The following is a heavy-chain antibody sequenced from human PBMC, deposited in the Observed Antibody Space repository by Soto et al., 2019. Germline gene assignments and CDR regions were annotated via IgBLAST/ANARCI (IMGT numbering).Heavy chain of an antibody. CDR2: INPTGGRA. D-gene: IGHD3-10*01. V-gene: IGHV1-46*03. J-gene: IGHJ4*03. Sequence: QVQLVQSGGEVKKPGASVRVSCKASGYTFTNYYIHWVRQAPGQGLEWMGVINPTGGRASYARKFHGIVPLTRDTSTSTAYTELSSLRSDDTAFYFCSRLTTMVREINDDPFDFWGQWTLVTVSS. CDR3: SRLTTMVREINDDPFDF. CDR1: GYTFTNYY.